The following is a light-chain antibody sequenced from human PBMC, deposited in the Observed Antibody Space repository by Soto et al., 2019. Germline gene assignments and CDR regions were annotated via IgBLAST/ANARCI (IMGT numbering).Light chain of an antibody. Sequence: ENVLTQSPVTLSLSPGERATLSCRASQSISVYLAWYQQKPGQAPRLLIYDGSNRATGIPARFSGSGSGTDFTLTISSLEPEDFAVHYCPQCNNLPWTFRYRSKLDIK. CDR2: DGS. J-gene: IGKJ1*01. CDR1: QSISVY. V-gene: IGKV3-11*01. CDR3: PQCNNLPWT.